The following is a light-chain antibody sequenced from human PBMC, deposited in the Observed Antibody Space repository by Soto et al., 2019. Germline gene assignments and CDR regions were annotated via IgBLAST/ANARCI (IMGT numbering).Light chain of an antibody. V-gene: IGKV1-39*01. CDR3: QQTYSTPLT. J-gene: IGKJ4*01. CDR1: QSISNY. CDR2: AAY. Sequence: DIQMTQSPSSLSASVRDRVTITCRASQSISNYLNWYQQKPGKSPKLLIYAAYNLESGVPSRFSGRGSGTDFTLTISSLQPEDFATYYCQQTYSTPLTFGGGTKVEIK.